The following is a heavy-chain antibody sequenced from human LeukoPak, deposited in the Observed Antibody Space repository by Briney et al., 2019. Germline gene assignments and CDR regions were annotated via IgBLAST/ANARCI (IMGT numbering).Heavy chain of an antibody. CDR2: ISGSGGST. CDR1: GFTFSNYD. CDR3: AKPPVIAAVDGRFDY. V-gene: IGHV3-23*01. D-gene: IGHD6-13*01. Sequence: GGSLRLSCAASGFTFSNYDMSWVRQAPGKGLEWVSGISGSGGSTYYADSVKGRFTISRDNSKNTLYLQMNSLRAEDTAVYYCAKPPVIAAVDGRFDYWGQGTLVTVSS. J-gene: IGHJ4*02.